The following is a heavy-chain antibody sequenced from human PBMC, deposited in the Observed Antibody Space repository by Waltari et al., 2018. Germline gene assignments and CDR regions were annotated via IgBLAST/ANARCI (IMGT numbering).Heavy chain of an antibody. J-gene: IGHJ6*02. Sequence: QVQLVQSGAEVKKPGASVKVSCKVSGYTLTELSMHWVRQAPGKGLGWMGVFDHEDRETSYAQKFQGRVTMTEDTSTDTAYMELSSLRSEDTAVYYCATSRYNWNDGGYYYYYGMDVWGQGTTVTVSS. CDR1: GYTLTELS. D-gene: IGHD1-1*01. CDR2: FDHEDRET. V-gene: IGHV1-24*01. CDR3: ATSRYNWNDGGYYYYYGMDV.